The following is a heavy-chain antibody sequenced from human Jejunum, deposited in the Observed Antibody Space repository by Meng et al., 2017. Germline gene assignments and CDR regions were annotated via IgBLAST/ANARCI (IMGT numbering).Heavy chain of an antibody. CDR1: GFSFSSVG. J-gene: IGHJ4*02. Sequence: QVQLVESGGGVVQPGRSLRLSCAASGFSFSSVGMHWVRQAPGKGLEWVAIISSDGNNGYYADSVKGRFTISRDNSKNTMYLQMSSLRAEDTALYYCAKKGATTADFDCWGQGTLVTVSS. V-gene: IGHV3-30*18. CDR3: AKKGATTADFDC. CDR2: ISSDGNNG. D-gene: IGHD1-26*01.